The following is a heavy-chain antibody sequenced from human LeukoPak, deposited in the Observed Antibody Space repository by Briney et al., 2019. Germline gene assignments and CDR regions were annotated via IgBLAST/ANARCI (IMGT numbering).Heavy chain of an antibody. CDR3: ARRRFVRGPDVVNPFDY. V-gene: IGHV4-59*08. D-gene: IGHD2-8*01. CDR2: IYYSGST. CDR1: GGSINSYY. Sequence: SGTLSLTCTVSGGSINSYYWSWIRQPPGKGLEWIGYIYYSGSTYYNPSLKSRVTISVDTSKNQFSLKLSSVTAADTAVYYCARRRFVRGPDVVNPFDYWGQGTLVTVSS. J-gene: IGHJ4*02.